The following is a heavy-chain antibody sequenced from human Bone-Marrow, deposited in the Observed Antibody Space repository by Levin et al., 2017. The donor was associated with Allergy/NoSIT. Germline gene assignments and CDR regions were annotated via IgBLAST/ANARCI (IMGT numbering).Heavy chain of an antibody. J-gene: IGHJ6*03. Sequence: GESLKISCAASGFTFSSYGMHWVRQAPGKGLEWVAVIWYDGSNKYYADSVKGRFTISRDNSKNTLYLQMNSLRAEDTAVYYCARDAMTTSDYYYYMDVWGKGTTVTVSS. CDR2: IWYDGSNK. D-gene: IGHD4-11*01. CDR3: ARDAMTTSDYYYYMDV. CDR1: GFTFSSYG. V-gene: IGHV3-33*01.